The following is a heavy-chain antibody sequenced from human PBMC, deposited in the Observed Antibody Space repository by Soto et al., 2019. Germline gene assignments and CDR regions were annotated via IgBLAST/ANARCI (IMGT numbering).Heavy chain of an antibody. D-gene: IGHD6-6*01. V-gene: IGHV3-13*01. J-gene: IGHJ4*02. CDR2: IGTAGDT. CDR1: RVTFSIYD. Sequence: RLSCASCRVTFSIYDMHGVRQATGKGLEWVSAIGTAGDTYYPGSVKGRFTISRENAKNSLYLQMNSLRAEDTAVYYCARDPGPCPYSRSSCGSLGYWGQGTLVTVSS. CDR3: ARDPGPCPYSRSSCGSLGY.